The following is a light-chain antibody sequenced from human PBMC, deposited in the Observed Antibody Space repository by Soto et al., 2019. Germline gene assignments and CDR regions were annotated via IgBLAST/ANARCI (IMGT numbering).Light chain of an antibody. V-gene: IGKV3-11*01. CDR2: DAS. CDR3: HLRSGWLFA. J-gene: IGKJ3*01. Sequence: EIVLTQSPATLSLSPGERATLSCRAIQSVGSYLAWYHQKPGQAPRLLMYDASNRATGIPARFSGSVCGTDFTLTIRSLVPEDLEVYYFHLRSGWLFALGSGTTV. CDR1: QSVGSY.